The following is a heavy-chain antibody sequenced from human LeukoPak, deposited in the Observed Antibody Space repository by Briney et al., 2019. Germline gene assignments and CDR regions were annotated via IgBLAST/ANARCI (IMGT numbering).Heavy chain of an antibody. CDR2: IIPILGIA. J-gene: IGHJ4*02. V-gene: IGHV1-69*04. CDR3: ARAPRAYYYDSRGYPYYFDY. CDR1: GGTFSSYA. D-gene: IGHD3-22*01. Sequence: SVKVSCKASGGTFSSYAISWVRQAPGQGLEWMGRIIPILGIANYAQKFQGRVTITADKSTSTAYMELSSLRSEDTAVYYCARAPRAYYYDSRGYPYYFDYWGQGTLVTVSS.